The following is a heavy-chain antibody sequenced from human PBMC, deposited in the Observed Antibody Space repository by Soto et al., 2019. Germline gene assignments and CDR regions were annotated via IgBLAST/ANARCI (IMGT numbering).Heavy chain of an antibody. CDR1: GYSFTSYG. CDR2: ISSYNGNT. Sequence: QVQLVQSGAEVKEPGASVKVSCKASGYSFTSYGISWVRQAPGQGLEWMGWISSYNGNTNYAQKHQGRVTMTTDTSTNTAYMELRSLRSDDTAVYYCARDNMYINGWYAPDYWGQGTLVTVSS. J-gene: IGHJ4*02. D-gene: IGHD6-19*01. CDR3: ARDNMYINGWYAPDY. V-gene: IGHV1-18*01.